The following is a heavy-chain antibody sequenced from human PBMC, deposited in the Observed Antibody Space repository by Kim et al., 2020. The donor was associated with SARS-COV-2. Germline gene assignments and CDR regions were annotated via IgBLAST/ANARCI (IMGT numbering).Heavy chain of an antibody. CDR2: IKSKTDGGTT. CDR3: TTRPPEGSGDISFDY. V-gene: IGHV3-15*01. J-gene: IGHJ4*02. Sequence: GGSLRLSCAASGFTFSNAWMSWVRQAPGKGLEWVGRIKSKTDGGTTDYAAPVKGRFTISRDDSKNTLYLQMNSLKTEDTAVYYCTTRPPEGSGDISFDYWGQGTLVTVSS. CDR1: GFTFSNAW. D-gene: IGHD3-10*01.